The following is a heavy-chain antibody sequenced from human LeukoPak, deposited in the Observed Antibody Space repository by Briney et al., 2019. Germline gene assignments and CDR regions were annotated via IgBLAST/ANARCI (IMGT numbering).Heavy chain of an antibody. J-gene: IGHJ4*02. CDR1: GGTFSSYA. Sequence: SVKVSCKASGGTFSSYAISWVRQAPGQGLEWMGRIIPILGIANYAQKFQGRVTITADKSTSTAYMELSSLRSEDTAVYYCAREPEGGYFGYWGQGTPVTVSS. V-gene: IGHV1-69*04. CDR3: AREPEGGYFGY. CDR2: IIPILGIA. D-gene: IGHD3-22*01.